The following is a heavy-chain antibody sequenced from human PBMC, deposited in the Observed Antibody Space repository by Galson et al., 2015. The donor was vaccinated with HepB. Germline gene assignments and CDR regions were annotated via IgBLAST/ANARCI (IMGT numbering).Heavy chain of an antibody. CDR3: VKEGEDWGFIVDY. CDR1: GYRFINYW. CDR2: IYPGHSDV. J-gene: IGHJ4*02. V-gene: IGHV5-51*01. D-gene: IGHD7-27*01. Sequence: QSGAEVKKPGESLKISCKGSGYRFINYWIGWVRQTPGKGLEWMGIIYPGHSDVRYRPSFQGQVPISADKSISTAYLQWSILKASDTATYYCVKEGEDWGFIVDYCGQGTLVTVSS.